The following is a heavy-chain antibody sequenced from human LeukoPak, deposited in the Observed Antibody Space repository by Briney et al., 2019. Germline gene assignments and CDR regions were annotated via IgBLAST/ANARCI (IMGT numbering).Heavy chain of an antibody. D-gene: IGHD5-24*01. CDR3: ARDYGMATIRMDF. CDR1: GFTFISYW. CDR2: INTDGSST. Sequence: GGSLRLPCAASGFTFISYWMHWVRQAPGKGLVWVSRINTDGSSTSYADSVKGRFTISRDNAKNTLYLQMNSLRAEDTAVYYYARDYGMATIRMDFWGQGTLVSVSS. V-gene: IGHV3-74*01. J-gene: IGHJ4*02.